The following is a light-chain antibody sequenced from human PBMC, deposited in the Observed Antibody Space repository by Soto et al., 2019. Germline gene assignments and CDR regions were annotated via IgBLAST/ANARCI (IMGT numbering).Light chain of an antibody. V-gene: IGKV3-11*01. CDR1: QSVSSY. CDR3: QPRGNWPPYT. CDR2: DAS. Sequence: EIVLTQSPATLSLSPGERATLSCRASQSVSSYLAWYQQKPGQAPRLLIYDASNRATGIPARFSGSGSGTDFTLTISSLEPEDFAVYYCQPRGNWPPYTCGQGTKLEIK. J-gene: IGKJ2*01.